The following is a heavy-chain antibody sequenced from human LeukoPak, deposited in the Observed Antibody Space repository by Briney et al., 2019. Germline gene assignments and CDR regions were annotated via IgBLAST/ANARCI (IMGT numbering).Heavy chain of an antibody. D-gene: IGHD6-13*01. CDR1: GFTFRTYA. V-gene: IGHV3-23*01. J-gene: IGHJ4*02. CDR3: AKVFGNWYLDY. Sequence: SGGSLRLSCAASGFTFRTYAMSWVRQAPGKGLEWVSGISGSGGTTYYADSVKGRFTISRDNSKNTLYLQMNSLRAEDTAVYYCAKVFGNWYLDYWGQGTLVTVSS. CDR2: ISGSGGTT.